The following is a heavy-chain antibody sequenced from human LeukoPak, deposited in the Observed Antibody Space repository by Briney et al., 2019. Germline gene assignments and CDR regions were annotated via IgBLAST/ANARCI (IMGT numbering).Heavy chain of an antibody. Sequence: GASVKVSCKASGYTFTGYYMHWVRQAPGQGLEWMGWINPNSGGTNYAQKLQGRVTMTTDTSTSTAYMELRSLRSDDTAVYYCARDRYCSSTSCYLNYMDVWGKGTTVTVSS. J-gene: IGHJ6*03. CDR3: ARDRYCSSTSCYLNYMDV. V-gene: IGHV1-2*02. D-gene: IGHD2-2*01. CDR1: GYTFTGYY. CDR2: INPNSGGT.